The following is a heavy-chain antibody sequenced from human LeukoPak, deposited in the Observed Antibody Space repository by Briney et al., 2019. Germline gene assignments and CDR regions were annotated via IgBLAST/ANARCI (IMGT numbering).Heavy chain of an antibody. V-gene: IGHV3-30*04. Sequence: GGSLRLSCAASGFTFSSYAMPWVRQAPGKGLEWVAAISYDGSTKYYADSVKGRFTISRDNSKNTLYLQINSLRAGDTAVYYCARGRNGIAVAGTIDYWGQGTLVTVSS. D-gene: IGHD6-19*01. CDR3: ARGRNGIAVAGTIDY. CDR2: ISYDGSTK. CDR1: GFTFSSYA. J-gene: IGHJ4*02.